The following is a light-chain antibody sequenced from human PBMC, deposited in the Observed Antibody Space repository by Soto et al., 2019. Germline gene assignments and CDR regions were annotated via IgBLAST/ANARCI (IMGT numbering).Light chain of an antibody. J-gene: IGKJ1*01. V-gene: IGKV3-20*01. Sequence: EIVLTQSPGTLSLSPGERATLSCRASQSVTSTYLAWYQQKPVQAPRLLIYDASTRAPGVPDRFSGSGSGTDFTLSISRLEPEDFAVYFCQQFDGSPWTFGQGTKVDIK. CDR1: QSVTSTY. CDR2: DAS. CDR3: QQFDGSPWT.